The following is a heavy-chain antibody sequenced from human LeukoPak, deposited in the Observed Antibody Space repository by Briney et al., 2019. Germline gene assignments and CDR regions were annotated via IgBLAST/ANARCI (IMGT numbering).Heavy chain of an antibody. CDR3: ARLSERMGYDFWSGPHPHYFDY. V-gene: IGHV4-39*01. J-gene: IGHJ4*02. CDR2: IYYSGST. Sequence: SETLSLTCTVSGGSISSSSYYWGWTRQPPGKGLEWIGSIYYSGSTYYNPSLKSRVTISVDTSKNQFSLKLSSVTAADTAVYYCARLSERMGYDFWSGPHPHYFDYWGQGTLVTVSS. D-gene: IGHD3-3*01. CDR1: GGSISSSSYY.